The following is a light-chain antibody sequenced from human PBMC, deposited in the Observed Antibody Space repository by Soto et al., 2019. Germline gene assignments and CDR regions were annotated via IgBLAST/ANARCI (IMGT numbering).Light chain of an antibody. V-gene: IGKV1-39*01. CDR2: GAS. CDR3: LQTYNLTRT. CDR1: LTIGDS. Sequence: IQMTQSPSCLSASVESRFAISCRASLTIGDSLSWFQQKAGKPPTXXMYGASALQSGVPARFSGSGSGTDFTLTISNMKREDFATYYCLQTYNLTRTFGQGTKVDIK. J-gene: IGKJ1*01.